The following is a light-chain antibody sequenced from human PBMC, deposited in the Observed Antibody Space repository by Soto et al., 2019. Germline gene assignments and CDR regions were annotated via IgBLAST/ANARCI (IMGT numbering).Light chain of an antibody. CDR3: QQSNTSPLT. Sequence: DIQMPQSPSSLSASVGDRVTITCRASQNINNYLHWYQQRPGKAPKLLIYTASNLQSGVPSRFSGSGSGAYFTLTISRLQPEDFGIYYCQQSNTSPLTFGPGTKVDI. J-gene: IGKJ3*01. CDR1: QNINNY. CDR2: TAS. V-gene: IGKV1-39*01.